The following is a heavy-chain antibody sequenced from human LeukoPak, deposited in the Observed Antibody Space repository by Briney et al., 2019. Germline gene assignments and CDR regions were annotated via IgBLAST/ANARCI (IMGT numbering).Heavy chain of an antibody. CDR3: ARRGADDYGDYGFDY. D-gene: IGHD4-17*01. CDR2: IFYRGST. J-gene: IGHJ4*02. V-gene: IGHV4-59*08. Sequence: PSETLSLTCTVSGGSISSYYWSWIRQPPGKGLEWFGYIFYRGSTNYNPSLKSRATISIDTSKNQFSLKLSSVTAADTAVYYCARRGADDYGDYGFDYWGQGTLVTVSS. CDR1: GGSISSYY.